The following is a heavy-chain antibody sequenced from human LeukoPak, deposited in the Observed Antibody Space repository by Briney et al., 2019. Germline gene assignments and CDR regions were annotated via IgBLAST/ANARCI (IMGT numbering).Heavy chain of an antibody. J-gene: IGHJ4*02. CDR1: GFTFSSYS. V-gene: IGHV3-23*01. CDR3: AKDYFSSGWLIDY. Sequence: GGSLRLSCAASGFTFSSYSINWVRQAPGKGLEWVSAISGSGGSTYYADSVKGRFTISRDNSKNTLYLQMNSLRAEDTAVYYCAKDYFSSGWLIDYWGQGTLVTVSS. CDR2: ISGSGGST. D-gene: IGHD6-19*01.